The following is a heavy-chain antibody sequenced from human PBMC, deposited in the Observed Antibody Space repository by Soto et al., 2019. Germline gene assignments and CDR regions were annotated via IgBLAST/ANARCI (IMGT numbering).Heavy chain of an antibody. CDR3: ARSSGYSYGFDY. V-gene: IGHV1-46*01. CDR2: INPAGGST. CDR1: GYTFISYY. J-gene: IGHJ4*02. Sequence: ASVKVSCKASGYTFISYYLHWVRQAPGQGLEWMGIINPAGGSTSYAQKFQGRVAMTRDTSTSTVYMELSSLRFDDTAVYYCARSSGYSYGFDYWGQGSLVTVSS. D-gene: IGHD5-18*01.